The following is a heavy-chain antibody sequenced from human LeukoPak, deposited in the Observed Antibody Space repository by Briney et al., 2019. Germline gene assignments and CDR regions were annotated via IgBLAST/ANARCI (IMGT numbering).Heavy chain of an antibody. CDR1: GGSISSYY. V-gene: IGHV4-59*08. CDR2: IYNSGST. CDR3: ARPLDRYGALER. Sequence: SETLSLTCTVSGGSISSYYWSWIRQPPGKGLEWIGYIYNSGSTDYNPSLRSRVTISLDASKNQYSLRLSSVTAADTAVYYCARPLDRYGALERWGQGTLVTVSS. D-gene: IGHD4-17*01. J-gene: IGHJ4*02.